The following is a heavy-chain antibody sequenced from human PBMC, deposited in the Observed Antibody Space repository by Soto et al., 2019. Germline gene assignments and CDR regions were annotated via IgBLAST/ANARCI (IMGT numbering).Heavy chain of an antibody. CDR1: GYTFTSYA. CDR3: ARGSSSSFYYYYYYMDV. CDR2: INAGNGNT. V-gene: IGHV1-3*01. D-gene: IGHD6-6*01. J-gene: IGHJ6*03. Sequence: ASVKVSCKASGYTFTSYAMHWVRQAPGQRFEWMGWINAGNGNTKYSQKFQGRVTITRDTSASTAYMELSSLRSEDTAVYYCARGSSSSFYYYYYYMDVWGKGTTVTVSS.